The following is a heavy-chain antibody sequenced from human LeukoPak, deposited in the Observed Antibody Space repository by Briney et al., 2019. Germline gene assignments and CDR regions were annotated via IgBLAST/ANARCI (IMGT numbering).Heavy chain of an antibody. CDR3: ARGFDSSGWQVHFDY. V-gene: IGHV1-8*03. CDR2: MNPNSGNT. D-gene: IGHD6-19*01. Sequence: GASVKVSCKASGYTFTSYDINWVRQATGQGLEWMGWMNPNSGNTGYAQKFQGRVTITRNTSISTAYMELSSLRSEDTAVYYCARGFDSSGWQVHFDYWGQGTLVTVSS. J-gene: IGHJ4*02. CDR1: GYTFTSYD.